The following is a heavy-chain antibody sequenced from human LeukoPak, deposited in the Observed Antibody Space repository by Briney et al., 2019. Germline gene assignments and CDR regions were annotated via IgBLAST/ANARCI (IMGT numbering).Heavy chain of an antibody. CDR1: GGSISSSSYY. J-gene: IGHJ3*02. CDR2: IYYSGST. D-gene: IGHD4-17*01. V-gene: IGHV4-39*01. CDR3: ARWLRNYGYDAFDI. Sequence: SETLSLTCTVSGGSISSSSYYWGWIRQPPGKGLEWIGSIYYSGSTYYNPSLKSRVTISVDTSKNQFSLTLSSVTAADTAVYYCARWLRNYGYDAFDIWGQGTMVTVSS.